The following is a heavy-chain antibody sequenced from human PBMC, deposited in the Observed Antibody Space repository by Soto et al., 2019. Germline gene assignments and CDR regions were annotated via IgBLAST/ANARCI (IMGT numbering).Heavy chain of an antibody. D-gene: IGHD2-21*01. Sequence: EVQLVESGGGLVKPGGSLRLSCAASGFTFSNAWMNWVRQAPGKGLEWVGRIKSKTDGGTTDYAAPVKGRFTISRDDSKNTLYLQMNSMKSEDTAVYYCIVRYPYYFDYWGQGTLVTVSS. J-gene: IGHJ4*02. CDR2: IKSKTDGGTT. CDR3: IVRYPYYFDY. CDR1: GFTFSNAW. V-gene: IGHV3-15*07.